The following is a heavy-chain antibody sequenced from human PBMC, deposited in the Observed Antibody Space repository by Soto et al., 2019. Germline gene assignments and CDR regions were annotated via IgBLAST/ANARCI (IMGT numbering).Heavy chain of an antibody. J-gene: IGHJ6*02. Sequence: GGSLGLSCAASGFTFSNYAVTWVRQAPGKGLEWVSTISGSGGSTYYADSVKGRFTISRDNSKNTLYLQMNSLRAEDTAVYYCARDGFYAGLGGYSYGYSPPRYYGMDVWGQGTTVTGSS. D-gene: IGHD5-18*01. CDR2: ISGSGGST. V-gene: IGHV3-23*01. CDR1: GFTFSNYA. CDR3: ARDGFYAGLGGYSYGYSPPRYYGMDV.